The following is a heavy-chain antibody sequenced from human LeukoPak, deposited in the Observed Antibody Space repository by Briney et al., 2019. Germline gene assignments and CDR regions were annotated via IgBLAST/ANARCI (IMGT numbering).Heavy chain of an antibody. CDR2: IYYSGST. D-gene: IGHD6-13*01. V-gene: IGHV4-39*02. CDR3: ARDPEWGSSWYY. CDR1: GGSISSSSYY. Sequence: PSETLSLTCTVSGGSISSSSYYWGWIRQPPGKGLEWIGSIYYSGSTYYNPSLKSRVTISVDTSKNQFSLKLSSVTAADTAVYYCARDPEWGSSWYYWGQGTLVTVSS. J-gene: IGHJ4*02.